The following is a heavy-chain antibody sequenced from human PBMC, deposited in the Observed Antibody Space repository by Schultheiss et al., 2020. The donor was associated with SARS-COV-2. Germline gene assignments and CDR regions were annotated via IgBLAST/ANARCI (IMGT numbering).Heavy chain of an antibody. D-gene: IGHD6-19*01. CDR2: ISGGGGST. V-gene: IGHV3-23*01. Sequence: GGSLRLSCAASGFTFSSYAMSWVRQAPGKGLEWVSAISGGGGSTYYADSVKGRFTISRDNSKNTLYLQMNSLRAEDTAVYYCAKQAMAGSGFHYYYYGLDVWGPGTTVTVSS. CDR1: GFTFSSYA. CDR3: AKQAMAGSGFHYYYYGLDV. J-gene: IGHJ6*02.